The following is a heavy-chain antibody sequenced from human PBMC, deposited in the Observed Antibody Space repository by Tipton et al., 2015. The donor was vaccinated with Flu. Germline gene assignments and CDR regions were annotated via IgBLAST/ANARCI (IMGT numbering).Heavy chain of an antibody. CDR2: VSFSGST. CDR3: ARDRCSSTSCSAVYQSYGMGV. J-gene: IGHJ6*02. CDR1: GGSVNTGGYY. Sequence: TLSLTCTVSGGSVNTGGYYWTWIRQPPGKGLEWIGYVSFSGSTNYNPSLKSRVVMSVDTSKNQFSLKLTSVTAADTAVYYCARDRCSSTSCSAVYQSYGMGVWGPGTTVLVPS. V-gene: IGHV4-61*08. D-gene: IGHD2-2*01.